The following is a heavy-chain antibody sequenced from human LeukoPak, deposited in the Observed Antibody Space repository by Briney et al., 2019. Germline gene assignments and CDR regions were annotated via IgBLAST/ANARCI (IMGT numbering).Heavy chain of an antibody. CDR2: TYYRSKWYY. CDR1: GDSVSSNSAA. CDR3: ARDPVGGSTIFDY. V-gene: IGHV6-1*01. Sequence: SQTLSLTCAISGDSVSSNSAAWNWIRQSPSRGLEWLGRTYYRSKWYYDYAVAVKSRISINPDTSKNQFPLQLSSVTPEDTAVYYCARDPVGGSTIFDYWGRGTLVTVSS. D-gene: IGHD1-26*01. J-gene: IGHJ4*02.